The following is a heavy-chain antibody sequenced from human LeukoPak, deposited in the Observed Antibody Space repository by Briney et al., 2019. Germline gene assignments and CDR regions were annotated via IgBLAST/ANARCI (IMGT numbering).Heavy chain of an antibody. D-gene: IGHD3-22*01. J-gene: IGHJ4*02. CDR3: ARGGHYYDSSGEAIDY. CDR1: GFTFSSYE. CDR2: ISSSGSTI. Sequence: GGSLRLSCAASGFTFSSYEMNWVRQAPGKGLEWVSYISSSGSTIYYADSVKGRFTISRDNAKNSLYLQMNSLRAEDTAVYYCARGGHYYDSSGEAIDYWGQGTLVTVSS. V-gene: IGHV3-48*03.